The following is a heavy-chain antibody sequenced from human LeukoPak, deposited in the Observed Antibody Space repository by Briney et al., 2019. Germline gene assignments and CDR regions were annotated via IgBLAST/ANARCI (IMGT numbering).Heavy chain of an antibody. V-gene: IGHV1-69*13. CDR1: GGTFSSYA. CDR2: IIPIFGTA. D-gene: IGHD3-22*01. Sequence: SVKVSCKASGGTFSSYAISWVRQAPGQGLEWMGGIIPIFGTANYAQKFQGRVTITADESTSTAYMELSSLRSEDTAVYYCASPTAYYYDSSGYPFDYWGQGTLITVSS. J-gene: IGHJ4*02. CDR3: ASPTAYYYDSSGYPFDY.